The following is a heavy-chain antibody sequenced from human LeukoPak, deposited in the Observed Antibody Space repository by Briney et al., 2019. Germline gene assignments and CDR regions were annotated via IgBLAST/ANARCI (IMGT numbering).Heavy chain of an antibody. CDR1: GGSISSSNYY. CDR2: IYYSART. J-gene: IGHJ6*03. CDR3: ASGSTRYYYYYMDV. Sequence: SETLSLTCTVSGGSISSSNYYWGWIRQPPGKGLECIGSIYYSARTYYNPSLKSRVTISVDTSKNQFSLKLSSVTAADTAVYYCASGSTRYYYYYMDVWGKGTAVTISS. V-gene: IGHV4-39*07.